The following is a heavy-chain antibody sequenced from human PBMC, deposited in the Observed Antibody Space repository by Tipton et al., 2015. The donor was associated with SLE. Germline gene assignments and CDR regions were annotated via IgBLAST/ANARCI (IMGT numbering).Heavy chain of an antibody. Sequence: TLSLTCSVSGGSISSGYYYWTWIRQHPGKGLEWIGNNYDSGSTYYSPSLKSRVTISVDRSKNQFSLKLSSVTAADTAVYYCAKSVGGYYDSWSGNFYNYGMDVWGQGTTVTVSS. V-gene: IGHV4-31*03. J-gene: IGHJ6*02. CDR1: GGSISSGYYY. D-gene: IGHD3-3*01. CDR2: NYDSGST. CDR3: AKSVGGYYDSWSGNFYNYGMDV.